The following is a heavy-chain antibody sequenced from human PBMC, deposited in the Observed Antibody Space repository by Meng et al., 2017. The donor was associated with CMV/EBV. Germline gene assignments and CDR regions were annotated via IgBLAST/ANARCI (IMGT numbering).Heavy chain of an antibody. D-gene: IGHD2-15*01. CDR1: GGTFSSYA. CDR3: ARVCGGSCFDY. V-gene: IGHV1-69*12. Sequence: VRLLRSGARVKKQGSSVTVSCKAAGGTFSSYAISWVRQAPGQGLEWMGGIIPIFGTANYAQKFQGRVTITADESTSTAYMELSSLRSEDTAVYYCARVCGGSCFDYWGQGTLVTVSS. J-gene: IGHJ4*02. CDR2: IIPIFGTA.